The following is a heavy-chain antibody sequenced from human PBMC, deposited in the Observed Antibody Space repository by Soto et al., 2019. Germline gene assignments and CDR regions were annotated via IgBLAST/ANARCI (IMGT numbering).Heavy chain of an antibody. Sequence: EVQLVASGGGLVQPGGSLKLSCAASGFTVSGSAMHWVRQAPGERLEWVGRIRSKANSYATAYAASMKGRFTISRDDSKNTASLQIYSRTTDDKAVYYGTKPAGVVFAATTYYYGLDVWGQGTTVTVS. V-gene: IGHV3-73*02. CDR3: TKPAGVVFAATTYYYGLDV. D-gene: IGHD2-15*01. CDR1: GFTVSGSA. J-gene: IGHJ6*02. CDR2: IRSKANSYAT.